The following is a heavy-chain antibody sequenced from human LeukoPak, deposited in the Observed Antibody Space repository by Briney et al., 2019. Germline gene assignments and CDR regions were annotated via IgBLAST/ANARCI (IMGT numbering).Heavy chain of an antibody. CDR3: ARERSGYYIFDQ. Sequence: GGSLRLSCAASGFTFSDYTMSWVRQAPGKGLELVSTITYSGGDTYFADSVKGRFTIARDNSKNTLHLQMNSLRAEDTAIYCCARERSGYYIFDQWGQGTLVTVSS. J-gene: IGHJ4*02. CDR1: GFTFSDYT. D-gene: IGHD3-3*01. V-gene: IGHV3-23*01. CDR2: ITYSGGDT.